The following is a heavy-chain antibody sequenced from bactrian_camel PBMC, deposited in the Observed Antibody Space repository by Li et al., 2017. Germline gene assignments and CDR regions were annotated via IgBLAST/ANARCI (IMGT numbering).Heavy chain of an antibody. Sequence: HVQLVESGGGSVQVGGSRRLSCVASGYINSRICMDWFRQAPGKEREGVARISSDGITRYADSVKGRFAISQDPAENTVFLQMNSLKPEDTAMYYCAADRDVNIPPSLALDSSRYNNWGQGTQVTVS. D-gene: IGHD8*01. J-gene: IGHJ4*01. CDR2: ISSDGIT. V-gene: IGHV3S53*01. CDR1: GYINSRIC. CDR3: AADRDVNIPPSLALDSSRYNN.